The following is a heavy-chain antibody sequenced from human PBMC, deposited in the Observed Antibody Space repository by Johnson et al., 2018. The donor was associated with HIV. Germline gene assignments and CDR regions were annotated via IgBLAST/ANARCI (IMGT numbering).Heavy chain of an antibody. J-gene: IGHJ3*02. D-gene: IGHD1-26*01. CDR3: AKDRAMRQWEWDAFDI. Sequence: QMQLVESGGGVVQPGRSLRLSCAASGFSFSSYAMHWVRQAPGKGLEWVAVVSYDGSERYYGDSVKGRFTISRDNSRNTLYLEMNSLRAEDTAVYYCAKDRAMRQWEWDAFDIWGQGTMVTVSS. CDR2: VSYDGSER. CDR1: GFSFSSYA. V-gene: IGHV3-30*04.